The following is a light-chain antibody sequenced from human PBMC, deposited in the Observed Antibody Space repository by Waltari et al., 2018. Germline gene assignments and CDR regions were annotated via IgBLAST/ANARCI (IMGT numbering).Light chain of an antibody. V-gene: IGKV3-20*01. J-gene: IGKJ1*01. Sequence: EIVLTKSPGTLSLSPGEGATLSCRTSQSVSDNYVAWYQQRPGQAPRLLIYDASSRATGIPDRFSGSGSGTDFSLTISRLEPEDFAVYYCQQYSSSPRTFGQGTKVQVK. CDR1: QSVSDNY. CDR2: DAS. CDR3: QQYSSSPRT.